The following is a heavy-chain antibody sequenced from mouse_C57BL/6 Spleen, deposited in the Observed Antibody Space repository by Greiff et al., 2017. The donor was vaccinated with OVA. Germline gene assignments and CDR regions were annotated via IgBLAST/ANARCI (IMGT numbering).Heavy chain of an antibody. D-gene: IGHD3-2*02. CDR3: ARGSDSSGLYYFDY. V-gene: IGHV5-4*01. J-gene: IGHJ2*01. CDR2: ISDGGSYT. Sequence: EVQVVESGGGLVKPGGSLKLSCAASGFTFSSYAMSWVRQTPEKRLEWVATISDGGSYTYYPDNVKGRFTISRDNAKNNLYLQMSHLKSEDTAMYYCARGSDSSGLYYFDYWGQGTTLTVSS. CDR1: GFTFSSYA.